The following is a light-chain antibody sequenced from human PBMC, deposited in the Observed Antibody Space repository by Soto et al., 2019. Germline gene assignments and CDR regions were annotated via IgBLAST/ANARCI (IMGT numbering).Light chain of an antibody. CDR2: DAS. V-gene: IGKV1-5*01. J-gene: IGKJ2*01. Sequence: DIQMTQFPSTLSASVGDRVTITCRASQTTNTRLAWYQQKPGTAPKLLIYDASSLEGGVPSRFSASGSGTEFTLTISSLQPDDLATYYCQQYISYPYTFGQGTKVEIK. CDR3: QQYISYPYT. CDR1: QTTNTR.